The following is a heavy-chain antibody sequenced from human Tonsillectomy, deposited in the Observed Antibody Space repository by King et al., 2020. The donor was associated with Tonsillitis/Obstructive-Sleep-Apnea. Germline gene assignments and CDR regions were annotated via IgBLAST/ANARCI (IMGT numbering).Heavy chain of an antibody. CDR2: ISYDGSNK. Sequence: VQLVESGGGVVQPGRSLRLSCAASGLTFTNYGMHWVRQAPGKGLEWSAFISYDGSNKYYADSVKGRFTISRDNSKNTLYLQMNSLRVEDTAVYYCAKDQYYYDSSGFADYMDVWGKGTAVTVSS. CDR3: AKDQYYYDSSGFADYMDV. J-gene: IGHJ6*03. V-gene: IGHV3-30*18. CDR1: GLTFTNYG. D-gene: IGHD3-22*01.